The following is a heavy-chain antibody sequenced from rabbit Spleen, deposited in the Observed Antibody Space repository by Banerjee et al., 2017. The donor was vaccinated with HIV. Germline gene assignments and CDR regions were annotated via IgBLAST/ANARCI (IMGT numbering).Heavy chain of an antibody. CDR1: GFSFSDRDV. D-gene: IGHD1-1*01. Sequence: QEHLEESGGGLVKPEGSLTLTCKASGFSFSDRDVMCWVRQAPGKGLEWIACINTATVKAVYATWAKGRFTISRTSSTTVTLQMTSLTAADTATYFCARDLTSVIGWNFGLWGQGTLVTVS. J-gene: IGHJ4*01. CDR2: INTATVKA. CDR3: ARDLTSVIGWNFGL. V-gene: IGHV1S45*01.